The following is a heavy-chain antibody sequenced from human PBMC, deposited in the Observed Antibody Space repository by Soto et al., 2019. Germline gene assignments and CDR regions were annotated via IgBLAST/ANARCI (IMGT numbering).Heavy chain of an antibody. V-gene: IGHV5-10-1*01. CDR2: IDPSDSYT. CDR3: ASHISRDAFDI. Sequence: ASQKNSCKVAEDNFTDHCVSRMSQMPGKGLEWMGRIDPSDSYTNYSPSFQGHVTISADKSISTAYLQWSSLKASDTAMYYCASHISRDAFDIWGQGTMVTLSS. CDR1: EDNFTDHC. J-gene: IGHJ3*02.